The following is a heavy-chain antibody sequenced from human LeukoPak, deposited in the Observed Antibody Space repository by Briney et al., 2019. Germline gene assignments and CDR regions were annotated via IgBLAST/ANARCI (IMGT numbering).Heavy chain of an antibody. Sequence: ASVKVSCKASGYTFTSYYMHWVRQAPGQGLEWMGIINPSGGSTSYAQKFQGRVTMTRDMSTSTVYMELSSLRSEDTAVYYCARDPDTAMVTGAFDIWGQGTMVTVSS. V-gene: IGHV1-46*01. CDR3: ARDPDTAMVTGAFDI. CDR1: GYTFTSYY. D-gene: IGHD5-18*01. CDR2: INPSGGST. J-gene: IGHJ3*02.